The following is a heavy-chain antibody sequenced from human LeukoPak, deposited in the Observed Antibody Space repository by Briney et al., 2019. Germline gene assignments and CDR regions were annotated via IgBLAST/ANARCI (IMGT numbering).Heavy chain of an antibody. V-gene: IGHV3-30*02. CDR1: GFTFSNYG. J-gene: IGHJ4*02. CDR2: IRFDGSNK. CDR3: AKDKGSGSLYYFDF. D-gene: IGHD3-10*01. Sequence: GGSLRLSCAASGFTFSNYGTHWVRQAPGKGLEWVAFIRFDGSNKYYADSVKGRFTISRDNSKNTLYLQMNSLRAEDTAVYYCAKDKGSGSLYYFDFWGQGTLVTVSS.